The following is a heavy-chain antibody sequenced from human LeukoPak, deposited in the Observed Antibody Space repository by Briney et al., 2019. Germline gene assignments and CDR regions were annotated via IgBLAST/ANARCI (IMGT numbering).Heavy chain of an antibody. Sequence: ASVKVSCTASGYTFTGYYLHWMRQAPGQRLEWMGWINPNSGGTNYAQKFQGRVTMTRDTSISTAYIELSRLRSDDTAVYYCARGARWELLIYFYYYMDVWGKGTTVTISS. J-gene: IGHJ6*03. CDR3: ARGARWELLIYFYYYMDV. V-gene: IGHV1-2*02. CDR2: INPNSGGT. CDR1: GYTFTGYY. D-gene: IGHD1-26*01.